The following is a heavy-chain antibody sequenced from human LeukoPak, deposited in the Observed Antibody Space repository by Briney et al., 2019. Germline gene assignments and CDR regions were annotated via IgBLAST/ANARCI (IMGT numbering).Heavy chain of an antibody. CDR1: GVSISSYY. CDR3: ARDLDGYCSSTSCSGWFDP. Sequence: SETLSLTCTVSGVSISSYYWSWIRQPPGKGLEWIGYIYYSGSTNYNPSLKSRVTISVDTSKNQFSLKLRYVTAAETAVYYCARDLDGYCSSTSCSGWFDPWGQGTLVTVSS. J-gene: IGHJ5*02. D-gene: IGHD2-2*03. V-gene: IGHV4-59*01. CDR2: IYYSGST.